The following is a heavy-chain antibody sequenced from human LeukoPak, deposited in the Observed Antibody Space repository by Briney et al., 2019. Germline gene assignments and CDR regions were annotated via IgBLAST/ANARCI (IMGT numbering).Heavy chain of an antibody. D-gene: IGHD2-2*01. CDR2: INPNSGGT. V-gene: IGHV1-2*02. CDR3: ARGYCSSTSCYVDFDY. J-gene: IGHJ4*02. CDR1: GYTFTGYY. Sequence: ASVKVSCKASGYTFTGYYMHWVRQAPGQGLEWMGWINPNSGGTNYAQKLQGRVTMTTDTSTSTAYMKLRSLRSDDTAVYYCARGYCSSTSCYVDFDYWGQGTLVTVSS.